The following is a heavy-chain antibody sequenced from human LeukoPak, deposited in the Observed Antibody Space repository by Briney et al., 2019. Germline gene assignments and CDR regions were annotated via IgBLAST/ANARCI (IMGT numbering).Heavy chain of an antibody. V-gene: IGHV3-74*01. CDR3: ARDQTYGDYWYFDL. J-gene: IGHJ2*01. CDR2: IKSDGSST. Sequence: GGSLRLSCAASGFIFSSYWMHWVRQVPGKGLVWVSRIKSDGSSTTYADSVKGRFTISRDNAKNTLYLQMNSLRAEDTAVYYCARDQTYGDYWYFDLWGRGTLVTVSS. D-gene: IGHD4-17*01. CDR1: GFIFSSYW.